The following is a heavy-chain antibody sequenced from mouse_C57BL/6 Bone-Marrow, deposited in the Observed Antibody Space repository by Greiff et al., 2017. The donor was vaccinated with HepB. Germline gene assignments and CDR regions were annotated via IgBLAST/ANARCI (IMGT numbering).Heavy chain of an antibody. J-gene: IGHJ3*01. CDR1: GFTFSSYA. CDR2: ISDGGSYT. D-gene: IGHD2-13*01. V-gene: IGHV5-4*01. Sequence: VQLQQSGGGLVKPGGSLKLSCAASGFTFSSYAMSWVRQTPEKRLEWVATISDGGSYTYYPDNVKGRFTISRDNAKNNLYLQMSHLKSEDTAMYYCAMTEGFAYWGQGTLVTVSA. CDR3: AMTEGFAY.